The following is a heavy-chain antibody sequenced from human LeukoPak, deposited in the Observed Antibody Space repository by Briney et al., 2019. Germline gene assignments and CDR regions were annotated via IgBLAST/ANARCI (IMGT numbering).Heavy chain of an antibody. Sequence: ASVKVSCKASGYTFTSYGISWVRQAPGQGLEWMGWISAYNGNPNYAQKLQGRVTMTTDTSTSTAYMELRSLRSDDTAVYYCARRAITMVRGTIYYGMDVWGQGTTVTVSS. CDR2: ISAYNGNP. CDR1: GYTFTSYG. J-gene: IGHJ6*02. V-gene: IGHV1-18*01. CDR3: ARRAITMVRGTIYYGMDV. D-gene: IGHD3-10*01.